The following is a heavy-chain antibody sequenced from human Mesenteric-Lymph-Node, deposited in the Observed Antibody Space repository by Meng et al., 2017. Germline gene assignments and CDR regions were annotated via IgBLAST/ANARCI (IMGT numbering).Heavy chain of an antibody. Sequence: GESLKISCAASGFTFSSYAMHWVRQAPGKGLEWVAVISYDGSNKYYADSVKGRFTISRDNSKNTLYLQMNSLRAEDTAVYYCARVLAVAEGFDYWGQGTLVTVSS. CDR2: ISYDGSNK. D-gene: IGHD6-19*01. J-gene: IGHJ4*02. CDR3: ARVLAVAEGFDY. CDR1: GFTFSSYA. V-gene: IGHV3-30*04.